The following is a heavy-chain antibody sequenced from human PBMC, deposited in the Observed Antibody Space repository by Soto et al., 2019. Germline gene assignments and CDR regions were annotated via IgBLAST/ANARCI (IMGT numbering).Heavy chain of an antibody. CDR3: ARQEFSSGWFGFDY. D-gene: IGHD6-19*01. J-gene: IGHJ4*02. Sequence: QLQLQESGPGLVKPSETLSLTCTVSGGSISSSSYYWGWIRQPPGKGLEWIGSIYYSGSTYYNPSLKRRVTISVDTSKNQFSLKLSSVTAADTAVYYWARQEFSSGWFGFDYWGQGTLVTVSS. CDR2: IYYSGST. V-gene: IGHV4-39*01. CDR1: GGSISSSSYY.